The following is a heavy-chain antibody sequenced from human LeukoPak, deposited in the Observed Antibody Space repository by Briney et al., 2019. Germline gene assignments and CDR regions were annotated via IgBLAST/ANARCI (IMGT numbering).Heavy chain of an antibody. CDR2: LYYSGST. D-gene: IGHD2-21*01. V-gene: IGHV4-61*05. CDR3: ARRVISSNASFDY. J-gene: IGHJ4*02. CDR1: NDSIGSSNYY. Sequence: SETLSLTCTVSNDSIGSSNYYWSWIRQPPGKGLEWVGHLYYSGSTHYNPSLKSRVTISVDTSKSQFYLKLNSVTAADTAVYYCARRVISSNASFDYWGQGTLVTVSS.